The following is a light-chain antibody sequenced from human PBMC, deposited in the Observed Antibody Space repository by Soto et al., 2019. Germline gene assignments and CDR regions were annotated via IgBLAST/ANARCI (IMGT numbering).Light chain of an antibody. CDR1: QTVGNNY. CDR2: GAS. V-gene: IGKV3-20*01. Sequence: EIVLTQSPGTLSLSPGERATLSCRASQTVGNNYLDWYQQKPGQAPRLLIYGASSRATVIPDRFSGSGSGTDFTLTISSLEPEDFAVYYCRQSATSPRTFGPGTKVDIK. CDR3: RQSATSPRT. J-gene: IGKJ3*01.